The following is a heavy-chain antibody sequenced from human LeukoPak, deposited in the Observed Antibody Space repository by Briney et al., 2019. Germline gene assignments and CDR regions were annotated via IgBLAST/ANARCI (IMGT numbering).Heavy chain of an antibody. CDR3: ARDRYCSSTSCRYFDY. J-gene: IGHJ4*02. CDR1: GDSISTYY. Sequence: SETLSLTCTVSGDSISTYYLSWIRQPPGKGLEWIGQIYYSGNTNYNPSLKSRVTMSVDTSKNQFSLKLTSVTAADTALYYCARDRYCSSTSCRYFDYWGQGTLVTVSS. V-gene: IGHV4-59*01. D-gene: IGHD2-2*01. CDR2: IYYSGNT.